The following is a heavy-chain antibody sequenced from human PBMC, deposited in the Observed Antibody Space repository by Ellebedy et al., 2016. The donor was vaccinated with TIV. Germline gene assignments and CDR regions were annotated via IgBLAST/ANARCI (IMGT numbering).Heavy chain of an antibody. CDR1: GFTFDDYA. Sequence: GGSLRLSXAASGFTFDDYAMHWVRQAPGKGLEWVSGISWNSGSIGYADSVKGRFTISRDNAKNSLYLQMNSLRAEDTALYYCAKVSGSGSYYYYYYMDVWGKGTTVTVSS. CDR3: AKVSGSGSYYYYYYMDV. CDR2: ISWNSGSI. V-gene: IGHV3-9*01. J-gene: IGHJ6*03. D-gene: IGHD3-10*01.